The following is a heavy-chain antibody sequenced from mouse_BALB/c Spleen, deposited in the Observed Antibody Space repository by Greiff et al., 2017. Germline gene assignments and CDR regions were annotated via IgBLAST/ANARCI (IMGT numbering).Heavy chain of an antibody. Sequence: VQLVESGAELAKPGASVKMSCKASGYTFTSYWMHWVKQRPGQGLEWIGYINPSTGYTEYNQKFKDKATLTADKSSSTAYMQLSSLTSEDSAVYYCARSSYWYYFDDWGQGTTLTVSS. D-gene: IGHD1-1*01. CDR3: ARSSYWYYFDD. CDR1: GYTFTSYW. J-gene: IGHJ2*01. CDR2: INPSTGYT. V-gene: IGHV1-7*01.